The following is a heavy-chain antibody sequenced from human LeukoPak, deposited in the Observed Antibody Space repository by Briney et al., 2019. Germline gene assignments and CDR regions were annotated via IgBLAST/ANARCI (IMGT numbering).Heavy chain of an antibody. CDR2: ISYDGSNK. J-gene: IGHJ6*02. D-gene: IGHD3-22*01. V-gene: IGHV3-30-3*01. CDR1: GFTFSSYA. Sequence: PGRSLRLSCAASGFTFSSYAMHWVRQAPGKGLEWVAVISYDGSNKYYADSVKGRFTISRDNSKNTLYLQMNSLRAEDTAVYYCANIQADDSRGRDGMDAWGPEATVTVS. CDR3: ANIQADDSRGRDGMDA.